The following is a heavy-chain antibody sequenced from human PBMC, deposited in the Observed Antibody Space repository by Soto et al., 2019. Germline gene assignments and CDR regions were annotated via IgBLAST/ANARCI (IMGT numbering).Heavy chain of an antibody. CDR1: NGSMHRYY. V-gene: IGHV4-59*03. CDR3: ATHHLQVAGLSSFEC. Sequence: SETLSLTCTVSNGSMHRYYWSWIRQPPGKGLEWFGYIYYNGNTRYNPSLKSRVTIVVDTSKNQYSLRLTSVTAADTAVYFCATHHLQVAGLSSFECWGKVTLVTASS. CDR2: IYYNGNT. D-gene: IGHD6-19*01. J-gene: IGHJ4*02.